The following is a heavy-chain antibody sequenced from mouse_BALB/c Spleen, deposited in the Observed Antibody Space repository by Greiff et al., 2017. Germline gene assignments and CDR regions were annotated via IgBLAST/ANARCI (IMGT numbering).Heavy chain of an antibody. J-gene: IGHJ1*01. CDR1: GFNIKDTY. CDR3: ARSVNWYFDV. Sequence: DVQLQESGAELVKPGASVKLSCTASGFNIKDTYMHWVKQRPEQGLEWIGRIDPANGNTKYDPKFQGKATITADTSSNTAYLQLSSLTSEDTAVYYCARSVNWYFDVWGAGTTVTVSS. CDR2: IDPANGNT. V-gene: IGHV14-3*02.